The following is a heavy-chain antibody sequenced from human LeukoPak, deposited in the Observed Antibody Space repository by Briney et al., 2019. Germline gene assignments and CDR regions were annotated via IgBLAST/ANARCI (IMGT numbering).Heavy chain of an antibody. CDR2: ISHDGENK. CDR3: ATITGSPDY. J-gene: IGHJ4*02. Sequence: GALRLSCAASGFTFSSYAMHWVRQAPGKGLEWVALISHDGENKFYADSVRGRFTISRDNSKNTVYLQMGSLRAEDTSLYYCATITGSPDYWGQGSLVTVSS. V-gene: IGHV3-30*02. D-gene: IGHD1-1*01. CDR1: GFTFSSYA.